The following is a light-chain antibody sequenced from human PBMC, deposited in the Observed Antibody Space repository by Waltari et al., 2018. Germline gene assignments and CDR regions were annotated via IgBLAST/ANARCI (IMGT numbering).Light chain of an antibody. CDR1: PGPFTSGHF. V-gene: IGLV7-46*01. Sequence: QAVVTQEPSLTVSPGGTVTLTCASTPGPFTSGHFPYWLQQKPGQAPRTLIYDSYIRQSWTPARFSAALVGGKAVLTLSGAQAEDEAKYYCWLAYTGGIVVFGGGTELAVL. CDR3: WLAYTGGIVV. J-gene: IGLJ2*01. CDR2: DSY.